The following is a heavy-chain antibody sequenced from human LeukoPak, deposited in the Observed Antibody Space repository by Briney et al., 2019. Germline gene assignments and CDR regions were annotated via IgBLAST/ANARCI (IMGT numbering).Heavy chain of an antibody. Sequence: GGSLRLSCAASGFTFDDYGMSWVRQAPGKGLEWVSGINWNGGSTGYADSVKGRFTISRDNAKNSLYLQMNSLRAEDTALYYCAKDQDYDILTGYPDYWGQGTLVTVSS. V-gene: IGHV3-20*04. D-gene: IGHD3-9*01. CDR1: GFTFDDYG. CDR2: INWNGGST. J-gene: IGHJ4*02. CDR3: AKDQDYDILTGYPDY.